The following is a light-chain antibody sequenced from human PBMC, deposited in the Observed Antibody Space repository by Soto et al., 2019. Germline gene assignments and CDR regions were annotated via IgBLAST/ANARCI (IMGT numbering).Light chain of an antibody. CDR1: DSDVGGHSH. V-gene: IGLV2-8*01. CDR2: EVS. Sequence: QSALTQPPSASGSPGQAVTISCTGSDSDVGGHSHVSWYQQHPGEAPKLMIYEVSKRPSGVPDRFSGSKSANTASLTVSGLQADDEADYYCCSYVAGDSWVFGGGTKVTVL. J-gene: IGLJ3*02. CDR3: CSYVAGDSWV.